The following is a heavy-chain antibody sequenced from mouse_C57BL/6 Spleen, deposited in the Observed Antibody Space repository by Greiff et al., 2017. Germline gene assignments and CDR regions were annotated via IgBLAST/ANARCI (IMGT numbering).Heavy chain of an antibody. CDR2: IDPSDSYT. D-gene: IGHD3-1*01. CDR3: ARGEGYRAFAY. CDR1: GYTFTSYW. Sequence: VQLQQPGAELVLPGASVKLSCKASGYTFTSYWMHWVKQRPGQGLEWIGEIDPSDSYTNYNQKFKGKSTLTVDKSSSTAYMQLSSLTSEDSAVYYCARGEGYRAFAYWGQGTLVTVSA. J-gene: IGHJ3*01. V-gene: IGHV1-69*01.